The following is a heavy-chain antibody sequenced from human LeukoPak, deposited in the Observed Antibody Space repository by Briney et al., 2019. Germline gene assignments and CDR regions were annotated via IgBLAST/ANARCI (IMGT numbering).Heavy chain of an antibody. V-gene: IGHV3-30-3*01. CDR1: GFTFSSYA. D-gene: IGHD3-22*01. Sequence: PGRSLRLSCAASGFTFSSYAMHWVRQAPGKGLEWVAVISSDGSNKYYADSVKGRFTISRDNSKNTLYLQMDSLRDEDTAVYYCATPASVTLILYYFDYWGQGTLVTVSS. J-gene: IGHJ4*02. CDR2: ISSDGSNK. CDR3: ATPASVTLILYYFDY.